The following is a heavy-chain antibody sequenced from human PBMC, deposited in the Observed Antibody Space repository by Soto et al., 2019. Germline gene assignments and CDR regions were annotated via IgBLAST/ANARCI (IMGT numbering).Heavy chain of an antibody. V-gene: IGHV4-39*01. Sequence: QLQLQESGPGLVKSSETLSLTCTVSGGSISSSGYYWGWIRQPPGKGLEWIGSIFYSGRTNYNPSLKRRVTISVDTSKNQFSLRLSSVTAADTAVYYCARHGVAIAAASYWGQGILVTVSS. J-gene: IGHJ4*02. CDR1: GGSISSSGYY. CDR2: IFYSGRT. D-gene: IGHD6-13*01. CDR3: ARHGVAIAAASY.